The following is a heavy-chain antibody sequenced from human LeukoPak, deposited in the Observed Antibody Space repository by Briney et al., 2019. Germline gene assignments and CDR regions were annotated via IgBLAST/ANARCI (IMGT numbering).Heavy chain of an antibody. CDR2: ISGSGGST. J-gene: IGHJ4*02. CDR3: AKDVTVTTPLYFDS. V-gene: IGHV3-23*01. D-gene: IGHD4-17*01. Sequence: GGSLRLSCAASGFTFTNYAMNWVRQAPGKGLEWVSGISGSGGSTYYADSVKGRFTISRDESKNTVYLQMNSLRAEDTAVYYCAKDVTVTTPLYFDSWGQGTLVTVSS. CDR1: GFTFTNYA.